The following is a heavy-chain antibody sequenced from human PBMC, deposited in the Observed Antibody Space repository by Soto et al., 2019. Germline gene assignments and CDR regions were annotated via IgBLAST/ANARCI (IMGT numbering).Heavy chain of an antibody. Sequence: EVQLVESGGGLEQPGRSLRLSCTVSGFMFEDFAMHWVRQAPGQGLEWVSGINWNGVNKGYAESVLGRFTISRDNAKKSLYLDMNDLRPEDTALYFCAKDVDSLGELWGYFQSWGQGTMVTVSS. J-gene: IGHJ1*01. D-gene: IGHD3-16*01. CDR2: INWNGVNK. CDR1: GFMFEDFA. CDR3: AKDVDSLGELWGYFQS. V-gene: IGHV3-9*01.